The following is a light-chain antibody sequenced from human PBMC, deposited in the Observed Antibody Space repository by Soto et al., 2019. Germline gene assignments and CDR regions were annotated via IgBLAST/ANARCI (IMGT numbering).Light chain of an antibody. CDR2: KAS. CDR3: QQLNSYPLT. Sequence: DIQMTQSPATLSASFGDRVTITCRASQTINRWLAWYQQKAGKAPNLLIYKASRLESGVPSRFSGSGSGTDFTLTISSLQPEDFETYYCQQLNSYPLTFGGGTKVDIK. J-gene: IGKJ4*01. CDR1: QTINRW. V-gene: IGKV1-5*03.